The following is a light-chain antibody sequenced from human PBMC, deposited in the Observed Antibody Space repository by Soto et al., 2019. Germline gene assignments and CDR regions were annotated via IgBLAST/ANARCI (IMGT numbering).Light chain of an antibody. CDR1: QSISNW. Sequence: DIQMTQSPSTLSASVGDRVTITCRASQSISNWLAWYQQKPGKAPKLLIYKASNLGSGVPSRFSGSGSGTEFTHTISSLQPDDLATYYCQQYNTYRTFGQGTKVEIK. J-gene: IGKJ1*01. CDR2: KAS. V-gene: IGKV1-5*03. CDR3: QQYNTYRT.